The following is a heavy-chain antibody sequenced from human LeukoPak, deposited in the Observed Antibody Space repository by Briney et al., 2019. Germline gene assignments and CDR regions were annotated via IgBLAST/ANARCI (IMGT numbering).Heavy chain of an antibody. V-gene: IGHV4-34*01. CDR2: INHSGST. CDR3: ARAAYVWFGERPGSYYYYYGMDV. Sequence: SETLSLTCAVYGGSFSGYYWSWVRQPPGKGLEWIGEINHSGSTNYNPSLTSRGTISVDTSKNQFSLKLSSVTAADTAVYYCARAAYVWFGERPGSYYYYYGMDVWGKGTTVTVSS. J-gene: IGHJ6*04. CDR1: GGSFSGYY. D-gene: IGHD3-10*01.